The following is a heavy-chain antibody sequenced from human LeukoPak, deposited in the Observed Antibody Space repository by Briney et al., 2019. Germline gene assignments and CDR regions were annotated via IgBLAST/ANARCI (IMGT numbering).Heavy chain of an antibody. CDR1: GFSFSIYA. V-gene: IGHV3-23*01. D-gene: IGHD5-18*01. CDR3: AKDGGRGYSYGYFWFDP. CDR2: ISGSGGST. J-gene: IGHJ5*02. Sequence: PGGSLRLSCAASGFSFSIYAMSLVRQAPGKGLEWVSAISGSGGSTYYADSVKGRFTISRDNSKNTLYLQMNSLRAEDTAVYYCAKDGGRGYSYGYFWFDPWGQGTLVTVSS.